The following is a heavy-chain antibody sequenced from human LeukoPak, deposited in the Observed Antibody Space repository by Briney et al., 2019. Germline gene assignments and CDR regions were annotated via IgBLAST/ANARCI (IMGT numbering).Heavy chain of an antibody. J-gene: IGHJ1*01. CDR2: FDPEDGET. D-gene: IGHD6-19*01. Sequence: GASVKVSCKVSGYTLTELSMHWVRQAPGKGLEWRGGFDPEDGETIYAQKFQGRVTMTEDTSTDTAYMELSSLRSEDTAAYYCATRSSGWYEDFQHWGQGTLVTVSS. V-gene: IGHV1-24*01. CDR3: ATRSSGWYEDFQH. CDR1: GYTLTELS.